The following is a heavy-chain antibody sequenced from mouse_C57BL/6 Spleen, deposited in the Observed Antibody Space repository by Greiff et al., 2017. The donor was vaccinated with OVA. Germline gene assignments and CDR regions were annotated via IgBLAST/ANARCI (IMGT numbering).Heavy chain of an antibody. Sequence: QVQLQQPGTELVKPGASVKLSCKASGYTFTSYWMHWVKQRPGHGLEWIGNINPSNGGTNYNEKFKSKATLTVDKSSSTAYMQLSSLTSEDSAVYYCARSAAFSYYFDYWGQGTTLTVSS. J-gene: IGHJ2*01. D-gene: IGHD6-1*01. CDR2: INPSNGGT. CDR3: ARSAAFSYYFDY. CDR1: GYTFTSYW. V-gene: IGHV1-53*01.